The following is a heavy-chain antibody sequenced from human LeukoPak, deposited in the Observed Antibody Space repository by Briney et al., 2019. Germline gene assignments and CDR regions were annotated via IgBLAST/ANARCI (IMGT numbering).Heavy chain of an antibody. CDR3: AKAPRKRVVIGSAFDI. Sequence: GGSLRLSCAASGFTVSSNYMSWVRQAPGKGLEWVSVIYSGGSTYYADSVKGRFTISRDNSKNTLYLQMNSLRAEDTAVYYCAKAPRKRVVIGSAFDIWGQGTMVTVSS. CDR1: GFTVSSNY. J-gene: IGHJ3*02. D-gene: IGHD3-22*01. V-gene: IGHV3-66*01. CDR2: IYSGGST.